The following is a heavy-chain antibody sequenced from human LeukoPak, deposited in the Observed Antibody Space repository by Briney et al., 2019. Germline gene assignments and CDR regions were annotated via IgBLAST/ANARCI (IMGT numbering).Heavy chain of an antibody. Sequence: ASVKVSCKASGGTFSSYAISWVRQAPGQGLEWMGRIIPILGIANYAQKFQGRVTITADKSTSTAYMELSSLRSEDTAVYYCASRSRGGSYIFDYWGQGTLVTVSS. CDR2: IIPILGIA. V-gene: IGHV1-69*04. CDR3: ASRSRGGSYIFDY. CDR1: GGTFSSYA. D-gene: IGHD1-26*01. J-gene: IGHJ4*02.